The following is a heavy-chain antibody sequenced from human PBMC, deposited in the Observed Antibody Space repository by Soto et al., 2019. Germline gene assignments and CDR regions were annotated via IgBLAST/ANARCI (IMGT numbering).Heavy chain of an antibody. V-gene: IGHV4-30-2*01. CDR2: IYHSGST. D-gene: IGHD3-22*01. CDR3: ARGISYYYDSSGYSRIYYFDY. J-gene: IGHJ4*02. CDR1: GGSISSGGYS. Sequence: SETLSLTCAVSGGSISSGGYSWSWIRQPPGKGLEWIGYIYHSGSTYYNPSLKSRVTISVDRSKNQFSLKLSSVTAADTAVYYCARGISYYYDSSGYSRIYYFDYWGQGTLVTVSS.